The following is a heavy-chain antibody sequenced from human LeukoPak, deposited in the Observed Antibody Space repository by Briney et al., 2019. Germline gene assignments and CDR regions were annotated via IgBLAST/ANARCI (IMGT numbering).Heavy chain of an antibody. J-gene: IGHJ4*02. CDR1: GYSFTGYS. CDR3: ARTPSTGSAV. CDR2: INPNSGGT. V-gene: IGHV1-2*02. Sequence: GASVKVSCKASGYSFTGYSLNWVRQAPGQGLEWMGWINPNSGGTNYAQKFQGRVTMTRDTSISTAYMELSGRRFDDTAVYYCARTPSTGSAVWGQGTLVTVSS. D-gene: IGHD1-1*01.